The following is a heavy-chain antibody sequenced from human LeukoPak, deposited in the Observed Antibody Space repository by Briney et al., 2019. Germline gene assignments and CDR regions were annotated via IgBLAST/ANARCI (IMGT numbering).Heavy chain of an antibody. J-gene: IGHJ3*02. CDR2: INPNSGGT. D-gene: IGHD1-26*01. Sequence: ASVKVSCKASGYTFTGYYMHWVRQAPGQGLEWMGWINPNSGGTNYAQKFQGRVTMTRDTSISTAYMELSRLRSDDTAVYYCARGAGAAPGEGLDAFDIWGQGTMVTVSS. V-gene: IGHV1-2*02. CDR1: GYTFTGYY. CDR3: ARGAGAAPGEGLDAFDI.